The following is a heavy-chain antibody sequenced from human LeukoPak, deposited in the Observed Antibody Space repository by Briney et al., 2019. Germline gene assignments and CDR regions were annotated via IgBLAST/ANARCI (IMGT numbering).Heavy chain of an antibody. CDR3: ARKGASQGNWFDP. CDR2: ISSSSSYI. Sequence: GGSLRLSCAASGFTFSSYEMNWVRQAPGKGLEWVSSISSSSSYIYYADSVKGRFTISRDNAKNSLYLQMNSLRAEDTAVYYCARKGASQGNWFDPWGQGTLVTVSS. V-gene: IGHV3-21*01. J-gene: IGHJ5*02. CDR1: GFTFSSYE.